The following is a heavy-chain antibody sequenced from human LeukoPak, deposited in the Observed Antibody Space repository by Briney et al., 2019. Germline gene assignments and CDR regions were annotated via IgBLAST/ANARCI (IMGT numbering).Heavy chain of an antibody. CDR1: GYTFSGYY. J-gene: IGHJ4*02. CDR3: ARAYYDILTGYDY. D-gene: IGHD3-9*01. CDR2: INPNSGGT. Sequence: ASVKVSCKASGYTFSGYYMHRVRQAPGQGLEWMGWINPNSGGTNYAQKFQGRVTMTRDTSISTAYMELSRLRSDDTAVYYCARAYYDILTGYDYWGQGTLVTVSS. V-gene: IGHV1-2*02.